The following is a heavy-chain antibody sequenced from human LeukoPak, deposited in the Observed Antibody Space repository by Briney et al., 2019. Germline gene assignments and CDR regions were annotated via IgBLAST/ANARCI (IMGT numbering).Heavy chain of an antibody. Sequence: GGSLRLSCAASGFTFSSYAMSWVRQAPGKGLEWVSAISDSGGGTYYADFVKGRFTISRDNSKNTVYLQMNSLRAEDTAVYYCARYPNCDYWGQGTLVTVSS. CDR1: GFTFSSYA. CDR3: ARYPNCDY. J-gene: IGHJ4*02. CDR2: ISDSGGGT. V-gene: IGHV3-23*01. D-gene: IGHD1-14*01.